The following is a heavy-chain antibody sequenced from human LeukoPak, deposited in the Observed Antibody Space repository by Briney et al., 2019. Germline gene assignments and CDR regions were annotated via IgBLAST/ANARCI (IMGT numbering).Heavy chain of an antibody. CDR3: VREATGYSFADY. CDR2: IYSGGTT. V-gene: IGHV3-53*01. J-gene: IGHJ4*02. CDR1: GFSVSNNY. D-gene: IGHD1-26*01. Sequence: GGSLRLSCAASGFSVSNNYMSWVRQAPGKGLEWVSVIYSGGTTYYADSVKGRFTISRDNSKNTLYLQMNSLTAEDTAVYYCVREATGYSFADYWGQGTLVSVSS.